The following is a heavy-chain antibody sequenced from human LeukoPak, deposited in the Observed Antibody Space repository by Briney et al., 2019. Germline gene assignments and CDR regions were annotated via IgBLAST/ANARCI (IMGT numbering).Heavy chain of an antibody. J-gene: IGHJ5*02. D-gene: IGHD2-15*01. Sequence: GGSLRLSCTASGFIYKRYWVIWVRQAPGKGLEWVANINQDGSEKYYVDSVKGRFTISRDNAKNSLYLQMNSLRAEDAAVYYYDRDHTRRGVFLDRWGQGTLVTVSS. CDR3: DRDHTRRGVFLDR. CDR1: GFIYKRYW. V-gene: IGHV3-7*05. CDR2: INQDGSEK.